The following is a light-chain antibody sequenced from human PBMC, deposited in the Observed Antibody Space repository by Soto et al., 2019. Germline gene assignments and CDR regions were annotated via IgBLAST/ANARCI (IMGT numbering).Light chain of an antibody. CDR3: QEYKGT. CDR2: RAS. V-gene: IGKV1-5*03. Sequence: DIPMTQSPSTLSASVGDRVTITCRASQSISNWVAWYQQKPGKAPKLLIYRASSLQSGVPLRFSGSGSGTEFTLTVSSLQPEDFATYYCQEYKGTFGQGTRVEIK. CDR1: QSISNW. J-gene: IGKJ1*01.